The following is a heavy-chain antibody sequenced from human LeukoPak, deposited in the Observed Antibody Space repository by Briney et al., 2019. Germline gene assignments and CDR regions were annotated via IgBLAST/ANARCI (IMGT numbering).Heavy chain of an antibody. CDR2: ISYDGSNK. CDR1: GFTFSSYA. D-gene: IGHD3-10*01. J-gene: IGHJ4*02. V-gene: IGHV3-30-3*01. Sequence: PGGSLRLSCAASGFTFSSYAMRWVRQAPGKGLEWVAVISYDGSNKYYADSVKGRFTISRDNSKNTLYLQMNSLRAEDTAVYYCARDKSPTYYYATFDYWGQGTLVTVSS. CDR3: ARDKSPTYYYATFDY.